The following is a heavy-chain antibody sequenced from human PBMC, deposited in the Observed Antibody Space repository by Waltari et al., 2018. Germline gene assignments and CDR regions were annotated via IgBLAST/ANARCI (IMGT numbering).Heavy chain of an antibody. V-gene: IGHV4-34*01. J-gene: IGHJ3*02. CDR2: INHSGST. CDR1: GGSCSGSY. CDR3: ARGPPSDSSGWFDAFDI. Sequence: QVQLQQWGAGLLKPSETLSLTCAVYGGSCSGSYWSWIRQPPGKGLEWIGEINHSGSTNYNPSLKSRVTISVDTSKNQFSLKLSSVTAADTAVYYCARGPPSDSSGWFDAFDIWGQGTMVTVSS. D-gene: IGHD6-19*01.